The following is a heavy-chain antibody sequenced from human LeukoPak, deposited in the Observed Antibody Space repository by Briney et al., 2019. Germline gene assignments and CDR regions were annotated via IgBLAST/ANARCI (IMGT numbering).Heavy chain of an antibody. J-gene: IGHJ4*02. Sequence: PGGSLRLSCVVSEFNFGNYWMSWGRQTAGKGLEWVANIKQDGSDRYYVDSVKGRFIISRDNAKNSLYLQMNSLRDEDTAVYYCARDSAAHGGYWGQGTPVIVSS. CDR1: EFNFGNYW. CDR3: ARDSAAHGGY. D-gene: IGHD6-25*01. CDR2: IKQDGSDR. V-gene: IGHV3-7*03.